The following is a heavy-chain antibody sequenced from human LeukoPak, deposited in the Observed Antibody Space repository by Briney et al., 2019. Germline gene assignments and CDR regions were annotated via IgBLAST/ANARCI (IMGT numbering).Heavy chain of an antibody. Sequence: SETLSLTCTVSGGSISGYHWNWIRQSPGKGLEWIGLIYYTGSTNYNPSLKSRVTMSIDMTKKQFSLKLSSVTAADTAVYYCARHIERELLWYFALWGRGTLVTVSS. V-gene: IGHV4-59*08. J-gene: IGHJ2*01. CDR1: GGSISGYH. CDR2: IYYTGST. D-gene: IGHD1-26*01. CDR3: ARHIERELLWYFAL.